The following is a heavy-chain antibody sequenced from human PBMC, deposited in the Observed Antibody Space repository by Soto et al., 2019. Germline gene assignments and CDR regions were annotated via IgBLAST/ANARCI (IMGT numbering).Heavy chain of an antibody. Sequence: TSETLSLTCTVSGGSISSSSYYWGWIRQPPGKGLEWIGYIFYTGRTDYNRSLKSRVTISVDTSKNQFSLKLYSVTAADTAVYYCARRDTSGWYEKNWGQGTLVTVSS. D-gene: IGHD6-19*01. CDR1: GGSISSSSYY. CDR2: IFYTGRT. J-gene: IGHJ4*02. CDR3: ARRDTSGWYEKN. V-gene: IGHV4-61*05.